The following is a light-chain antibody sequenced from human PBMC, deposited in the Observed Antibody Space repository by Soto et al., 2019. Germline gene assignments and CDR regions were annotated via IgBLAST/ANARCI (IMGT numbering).Light chain of an antibody. V-gene: IGKV3-20*01. J-gene: IGKJ2*01. Sequence: EIVLTQSPGTLSLSPGEGATLSCRASQSVSSSFLAWYQQKPGQAPRLLIYGASSRATGIPDRFSGSGSGTDFTLTISRLEPEDFAVYYCQQYGSSPYTFGRGTKLEIK. CDR2: GAS. CDR3: QQYGSSPYT. CDR1: QSVSSSF.